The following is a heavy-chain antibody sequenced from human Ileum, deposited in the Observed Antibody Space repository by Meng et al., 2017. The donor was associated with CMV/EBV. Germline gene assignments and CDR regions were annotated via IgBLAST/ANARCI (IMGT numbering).Heavy chain of an antibody. V-gene: IGHV4-61*01. Sequence: SGGSVKSGSIYWSWLRQPTGKGLEWIGYNYYSGSTNYNPALKNRVTISIDTSKNQFSLKLTSVTAADTAVYYCARVSYSNSLYYFDYWGQGTLVTVSS. CDR2: NYYSGST. J-gene: IGHJ4*02. CDR1: GGSVKSGSIY. D-gene: IGHD6-6*01. CDR3: ARVSYSNSLYYFDY.